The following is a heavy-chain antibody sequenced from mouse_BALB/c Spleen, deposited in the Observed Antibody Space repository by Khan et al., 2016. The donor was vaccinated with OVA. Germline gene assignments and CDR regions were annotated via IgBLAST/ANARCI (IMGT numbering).Heavy chain of an antibody. J-gene: IGHJ2*01. CDR1: GYTFTDYA. CDR2: INTYTGEA. D-gene: IGHD2-1*01. V-gene: IGHV9-1*02. CDR3: ARSRGNYRLDL. Sequence: QIQLVQSGPELKKPGETVRISCKASGYTFTDYAVNWVKQAPGKGLMWMGWINTYTGEATYVDEFKGRFAFSLETSASTAHLQFYNLKNEEIATYFCARSRGNYRLDLWGQGTTLTVSS.